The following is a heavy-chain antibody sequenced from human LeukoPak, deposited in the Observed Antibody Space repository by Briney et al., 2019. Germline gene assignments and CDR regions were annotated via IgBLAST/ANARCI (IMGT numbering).Heavy chain of an antibody. CDR1: GYSFTSYW. V-gene: IGHV5-51*01. Sequence: GESLKISCKGSGYSFTSYWIGWVRQMPGKGLEWRGIIYPGDSDTRYSPSFQGQVTSSADKPTSTAYLQWSSLRASDTAMYYCARLGYSYDDYFDYWGQGTLVTVSS. CDR2: IYPGDSDT. D-gene: IGHD5-18*01. CDR3: ARLGYSYDDYFDY. J-gene: IGHJ4*02.